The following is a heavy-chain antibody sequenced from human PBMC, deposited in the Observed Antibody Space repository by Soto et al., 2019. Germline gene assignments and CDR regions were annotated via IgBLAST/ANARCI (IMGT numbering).Heavy chain of an antibody. V-gene: IGHV4-4*07. CDR3: ARDRAVAGTDPRRFDY. D-gene: IGHD6-19*01. CDR1: LGSIISHY. CDR2: IYTSGST. J-gene: IGHJ4*02. Sequence: NPSQTLSLPCPVSLGSIISHYWSRIRQPGGKGLEWIGRIYTSGSTNYNPSLKSRVTMSIDTSKNQFSLKVSSVTAADTAVYYCARDRAVAGTDPRRFDYWGQGTLVTVSS.